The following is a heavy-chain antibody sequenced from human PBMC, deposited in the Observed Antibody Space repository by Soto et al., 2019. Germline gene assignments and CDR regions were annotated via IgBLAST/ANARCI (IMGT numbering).Heavy chain of an antibody. J-gene: IGHJ4*02. V-gene: IGHV3-30*18. D-gene: IGHD3-16*01. CDR1: GFTFSSYG. CDR2: ISYDGSNK. Sequence: GGSLRLSCAASGFTFSSYGMHWVRQAPGKGLEWVAVISYDGSNKYYADSVKGRFTISRDNSKNTLYLQMNSLRAEDTAVYYCAKDHGGLVHTHAHGGPIWGQGTLVTVSS. CDR3: AKDHGGLVHTHAHGGPI.